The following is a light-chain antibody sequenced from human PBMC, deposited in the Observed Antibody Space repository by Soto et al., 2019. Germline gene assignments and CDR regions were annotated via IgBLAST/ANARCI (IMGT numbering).Light chain of an antibody. V-gene: IGLV2-23*02. CDR1: SGDVGGYNL. CDR3: CSYATASFV. Sequence: QSALTQPASVSGSPGQSITISCSGTSGDVGGYNLVSWYQQHPGKAPKLLIYEVTQRPSGVSSRFSGSKSGNTATLTISAVQPEDEADYHCCSYATASFVFGSGTKVTVL. CDR2: EVT. J-gene: IGLJ1*01.